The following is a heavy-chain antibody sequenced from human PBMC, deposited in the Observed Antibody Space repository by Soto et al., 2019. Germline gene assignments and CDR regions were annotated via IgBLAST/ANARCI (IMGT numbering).Heavy chain of an antibody. J-gene: IGHJ6*02. D-gene: IGHD3-3*01. CDR3: ARGSYYDFWSGYSHGKNYYYGMDV. V-gene: IGHV4-59*01. CDR1: GGSISSYY. CDR2: IYYSGST. Sequence: SETLSLTCTVSGGSISSYYWSWIRQPPGKGLEWIGYIYYSGSTNYNPSLKSRVTISVDTSKNQFSLKLSSVTAADTAVYYCARGSYYDFWSGYSHGKNYYYGMDVWGQGTTVTVSS.